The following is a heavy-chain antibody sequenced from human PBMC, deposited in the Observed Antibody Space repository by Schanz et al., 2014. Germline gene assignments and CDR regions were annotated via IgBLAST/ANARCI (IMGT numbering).Heavy chain of an antibody. J-gene: IGHJ6*02. Sequence: QAQLMESGGGVVQPGTSLILSCSVSGFSLNTYGIHWFRQPAGKGLEWVAVIWYDGSGKYYADSVKGRFTISRDSPKNTLYLQMNSLRAEDTALYYCARDSGPYYDKSMDVWGQGTTVAVSS. CDR1: GFSLNTYG. CDR3: ARDSGPYYDKSMDV. D-gene: IGHD3-9*01. CDR2: IWYDGSGK. V-gene: IGHV3-33*01.